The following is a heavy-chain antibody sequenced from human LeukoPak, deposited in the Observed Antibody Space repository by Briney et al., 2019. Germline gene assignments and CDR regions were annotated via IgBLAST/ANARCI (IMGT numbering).Heavy chain of an antibody. Sequence: PSETLSLTCGVFGVSINDYYWSWIRQSPGRGLEWIGEISHTEGTRYNPSLESRVTMSVGTSENQLSLKLIFVTAADTAVYYCARIRCGHSGSVCYNHWGLGTLVTVSP. CDR2: ISHTEGT. D-gene: IGHD2-21*01. CDR1: GVSINDYY. J-gene: IGHJ4*02. CDR3: ARIRCGHSGSVCYNH. V-gene: IGHV4-34*01.